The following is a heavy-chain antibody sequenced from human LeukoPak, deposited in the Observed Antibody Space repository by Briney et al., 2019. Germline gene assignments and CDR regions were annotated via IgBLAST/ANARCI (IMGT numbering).Heavy chain of an antibody. D-gene: IGHD6-13*01. CDR2: INPSGGST. CDR3: ARVGGSSSKSYYYGMDV. J-gene: IGHJ6*02. Sequence: ASVKVSCKASGYTFTSYYMHWVRQAPGQGLEWMGIINPSGGSTSYARKFQGRVTMTRDTSTSTVYMELSSLRSEDTAVYYCARVGGSSSKSYYYGMDVWGQGTTVTVSS. CDR1: GYTFTSYY. V-gene: IGHV1-46*01.